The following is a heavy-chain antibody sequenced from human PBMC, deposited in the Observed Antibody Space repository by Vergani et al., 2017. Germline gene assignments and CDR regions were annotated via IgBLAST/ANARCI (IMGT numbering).Heavy chain of an antibody. CDR2: INPNSGGT. V-gene: IGHV1-2*02. CDR3: ARGWDCSGGSCYSQIIGY. D-gene: IGHD2-15*01. CDR1: GYTFTGYY. Sequence: QVQLVQSGAEVKKPGASVKVSCKASGYTFTGYYMHWVRQAPGQGLEWMGWINPNSGGTNYAQKFQGRVTMTRDTSISTSYMELNRLKSDDTAVYYCARGWDCSGGSCYSQIIGYWGQGPLVTVSS. J-gene: IGHJ4*02.